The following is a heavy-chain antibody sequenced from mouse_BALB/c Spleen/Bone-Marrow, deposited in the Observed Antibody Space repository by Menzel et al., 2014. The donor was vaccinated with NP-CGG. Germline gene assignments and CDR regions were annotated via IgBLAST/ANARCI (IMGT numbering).Heavy chain of an antibody. Sequence: DVMLVESGGGLVKPGGSLKLSCAASGFTFSSYAMSWVRQTPXKXXXWVXXIXSGGSYTYYPDSVKGRFTISRDNAKNTLYLQMXSLRSEDTAMYYCARHGITRLLDYWGQGTTLTVSS. J-gene: IGHJ2*01. D-gene: IGHD2-4*01. CDR3: ARHGITRLLDY. V-gene: IGHV5-9-1*01. CDR1: GFTFSSYA. CDR2: IXSGGSYT.